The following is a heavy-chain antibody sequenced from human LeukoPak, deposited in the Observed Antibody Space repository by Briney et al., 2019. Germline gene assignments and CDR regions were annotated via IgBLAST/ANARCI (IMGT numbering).Heavy chain of an antibody. CDR2: IYPGDSDT. D-gene: IGHD1-26*01. V-gene: IGHV5-51*01. CDR3: ARTRMVVGATSWFDP. J-gene: IGHJ5*02. CDR1: GYSFTSYW. Sequence: GESLKISCKGSGYSFTSYWIGWVRQMPGKGLEWMGIIYPGDSDTRYCPAFQGQVTISADKSISTAYLQWSSLKASDTAMYYCARTRMVVGATSWFDPWGQGTLVTVSS.